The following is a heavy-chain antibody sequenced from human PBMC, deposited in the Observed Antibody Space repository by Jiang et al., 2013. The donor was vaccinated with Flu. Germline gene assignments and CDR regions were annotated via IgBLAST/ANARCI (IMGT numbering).Heavy chain of an antibody. D-gene: IGHD3-10*01. CDR1: GFTFTSSA. Sequence: SGAEVKKPGTSVKVSCKASGFTFTSSAMQWVRQARGQRLEWIGWIVVGSGNTNYAQKFQERVTITRDMSTSTAYMELSSLRSEDTAVYYCAAPREDYYGSGSYYYYYGMDVWGQGTTVTVSS. CDR2: IVVGSGNT. CDR3: AAPREDYYGSGSYYYYYGMDV. J-gene: IGHJ6*02. V-gene: IGHV1-58*02.